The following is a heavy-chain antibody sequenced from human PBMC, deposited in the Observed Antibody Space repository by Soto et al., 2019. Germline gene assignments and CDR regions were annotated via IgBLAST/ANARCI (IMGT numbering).Heavy chain of an antibody. CDR1: GGSFSGYY. Sequence: QVQLQQWGAGLLKPSETLSLTCAVYGGSFSGYYGSWIRQPPGKGLEWIAEINHSGSTNCNPSLNSRVPISVDTSRNQFSRKRSSVTPADTAVYYCARRWQQVAPLLDAWGKGTTVTVSS. CDR3: ARRWQQVAPLLDA. J-gene: IGHJ6*04. V-gene: IGHV4-34*01. CDR2: INHSGST. D-gene: IGHD6-13*01.